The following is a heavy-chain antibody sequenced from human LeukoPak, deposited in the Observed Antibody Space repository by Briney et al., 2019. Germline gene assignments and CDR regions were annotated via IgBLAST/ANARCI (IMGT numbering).Heavy chain of an antibody. V-gene: IGHV3-30*04. CDR1: GFTFSSYA. CDR2: ISYDGSNK. Sequence: GRSLRLSCAASGFTFSSYAMHWVRQAPGKGLEWVAVISYDGSNKYYADSVKGRFTISRDNSKNTLYLQMNSLRAVDTAVYYCARDYDLDAFDIWGQGTMVTVSS. CDR3: ARDYDLDAFDI. J-gene: IGHJ3*02. D-gene: IGHD5-12*01.